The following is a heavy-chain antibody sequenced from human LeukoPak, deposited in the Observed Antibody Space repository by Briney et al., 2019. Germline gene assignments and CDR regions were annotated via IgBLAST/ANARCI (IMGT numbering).Heavy chain of an antibody. J-gene: IGHJ4*02. CDR1: GFTFSSYG. CDR3: ATESSLSN. V-gene: IGHV3-30*03. CDR2: ISYDGGYA. Sequence: PGGSLRLSCAASGFTFSSYGMHWVRQAPGKGLEWVGDISYDGGYASYAAAVRDRFTISRDNSKNTLFLQINSLRPEDAAVYYCATESSLSNWGQGTLVTVSS.